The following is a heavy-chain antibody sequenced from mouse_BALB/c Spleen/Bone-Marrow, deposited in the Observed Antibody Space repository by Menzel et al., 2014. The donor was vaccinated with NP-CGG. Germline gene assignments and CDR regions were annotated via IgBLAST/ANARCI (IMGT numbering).Heavy chain of an antibody. J-gene: IGHJ1*01. V-gene: IGHV5-6-3*01. CDR1: GFTFSRYG. CDR3: AKDDGYYVYWYFDV. Sequence: EVQRVESGGGLVQPGGSLKLSCAASGFTFSRYGMSWVRQTPDKRLVLVATINSNGDSTYYPDSLKGRFNISRDNAKNTLYLQMSGLKSEDSAMYYCAKDDGYYVYWYFDVWGAGTTVTVSS. D-gene: IGHD2-3*01. CDR2: INSNGDST.